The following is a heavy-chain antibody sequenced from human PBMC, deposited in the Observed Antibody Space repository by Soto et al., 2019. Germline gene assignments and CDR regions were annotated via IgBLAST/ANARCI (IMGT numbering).Heavy chain of an antibody. D-gene: IGHD6-19*01. CDR2: ISYDGSNK. Sequence: QVQLVESGGGVVQPGRSLRLSCAASGFTFSSYAMHWVRQAPGKGLEWVAVISYDGSNKYYADSVKGRFTISRDNSKNTLYLQMNSLRAEDTAVYYCARDGYIAVAGILPGDYWGQGTLVTVSS. CDR1: GFTFSSYA. CDR3: ARDGYIAVAGILPGDY. J-gene: IGHJ4*02. V-gene: IGHV3-30-3*01.